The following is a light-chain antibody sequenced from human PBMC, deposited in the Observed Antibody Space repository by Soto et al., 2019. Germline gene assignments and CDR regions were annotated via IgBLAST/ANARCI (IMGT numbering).Light chain of an antibody. Sequence: EIEMTQSPATLSLAPGERVTLSCRASESVSTNLAWYQQKAGQAPRLLIYAASTRATGIPARFSGSGSGTEFTLTISSLQSEDFAVYYCQQYNNWPPPFGQGTKVDI. J-gene: IGKJ1*01. CDR1: ESVSTN. V-gene: IGKV3-15*01. CDR3: QQYNNWPPP. CDR2: AAS.